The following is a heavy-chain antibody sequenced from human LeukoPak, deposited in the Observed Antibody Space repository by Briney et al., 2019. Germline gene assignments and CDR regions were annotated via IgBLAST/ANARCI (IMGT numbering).Heavy chain of an antibody. D-gene: IGHD4-17*01. V-gene: IGHV3-11*04. CDR1: GFTFNHYY. CDR2: ISSSGSNI. Sequence: PGGSLRLSCTPSGFTFNHYYMSWIRQAPGKGLEWVSYISSSGSNIYYADSVKGRFTISRDNAKNSLYLQMNSLRAEDTAVYYCARSPGATVTTGWFDPWGQGTLVTVSS. J-gene: IGHJ5*02. CDR3: ARSPGATVTTGWFDP.